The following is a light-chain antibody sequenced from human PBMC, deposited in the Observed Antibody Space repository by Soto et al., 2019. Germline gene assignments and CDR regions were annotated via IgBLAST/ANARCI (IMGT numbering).Light chain of an antibody. CDR2: EVS. J-gene: IGLJ1*01. V-gene: IGLV2-14*01. CDR1: SSDVGGYNY. CDR3: SSYTTSITLYV. Sequence: QSVLTQPASVSGSPGQSITISCTGTSSDVGGYNYVSWYQQHPGKAPKLMIYEVSNRPSGVSNRFSGSKSGNTASLTISGLQVEDEAEYYCSSYTTSITLYVFGTGTKVT.